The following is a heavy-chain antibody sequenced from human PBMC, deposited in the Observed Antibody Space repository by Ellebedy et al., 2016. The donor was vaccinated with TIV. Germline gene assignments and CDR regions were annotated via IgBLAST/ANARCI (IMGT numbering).Heavy chain of an antibody. D-gene: IGHD1-26*01. V-gene: IGHV3-23*01. CDR3: AKMGRKLD. CDR1: GFAFSSNG. Sequence: GESLKISCAASGFAFSSNGMSWVRQAPGKGLEWVSSISGSGDTDYADSVKGRFTISRDNSKNTLFLQMNSLRAEDTALYYCAKMGRKLDWGQGTLVTVSS. CDR2: ISGSGDT. J-gene: IGHJ4*02.